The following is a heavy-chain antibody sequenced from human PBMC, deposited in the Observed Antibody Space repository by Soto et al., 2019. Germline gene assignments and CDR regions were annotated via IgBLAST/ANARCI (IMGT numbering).Heavy chain of an antibody. Sequence: SETLSLTCTVSDGSISSSSYYWGWIRQPPGKGLEWIGSIYYSGSTYYNPSLKSRVTISVDTSKNQFSLKLSSVTAADTAVYYCARQARDRFGVVILVDYWGQGTLVTVSS. J-gene: IGHJ4*02. D-gene: IGHD3-3*01. CDR2: IYYSGST. CDR3: ARQARDRFGVVILVDY. CDR1: DGSISSSSYY. V-gene: IGHV4-39*01.